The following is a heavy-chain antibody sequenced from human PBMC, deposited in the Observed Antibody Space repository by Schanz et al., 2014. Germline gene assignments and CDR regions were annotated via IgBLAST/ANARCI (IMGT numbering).Heavy chain of an antibody. Sequence: EVQLVESGGGLVKPGGSLRLSCAASGFTFSASAMHWVRQAPGKGLEWVGHIRSKPNNYATEYATSMKGRFTISRDDSKNTTYLQMNSLKTEDTAVYYCASSGAGYSSSWDFDYWGQGTLVTVSS. CDR1: GFTFSASA. V-gene: IGHV3-73*01. D-gene: IGHD6-13*01. CDR2: IRSKPNNYAT. J-gene: IGHJ4*02. CDR3: ASSGAGYSSSWDFDY.